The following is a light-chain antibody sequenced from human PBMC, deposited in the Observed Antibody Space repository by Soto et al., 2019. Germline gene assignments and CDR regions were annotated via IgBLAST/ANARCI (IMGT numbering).Light chain of an antibody. CDR1: QSVGGH. CDR3: QQRNNWPPPMT. J-gene: IGKJ5*01. V-gene: IGKV3-11*01. Sequence: SPGERATLSCRASQSVGGHLAWYQQKPGQAPRLLIYDASDRATGIPARFSGSGSETDFTLTISSLEPDDFAVYYCQQRNNWPPPMTLGEGIRLEIK. CDR2: DAS.